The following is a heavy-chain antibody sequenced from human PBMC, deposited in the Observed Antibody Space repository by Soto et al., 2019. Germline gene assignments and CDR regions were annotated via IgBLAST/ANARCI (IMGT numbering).Heavy chain of an antibody. V-gene: IGHV5-51*01. D-gene: IGHD5-12*01. Sequence: EVQLVQSGAEVKEPGDSLKISCKGFGYTFVNYWIGWVRQMPGKGLEWMGTIYPGDSDTRYRPSFEGNVAISAAKSISTASVEWSSLKAPDGGIYYWARSLGRPKDGYNYDYWGQGTLVTVSS. CDR2: IYPGDSDT. CDR3: ARSLGRPKDGYNYDY. CDR1: GYTFVNYW. J-gene: IGHJ4*02.